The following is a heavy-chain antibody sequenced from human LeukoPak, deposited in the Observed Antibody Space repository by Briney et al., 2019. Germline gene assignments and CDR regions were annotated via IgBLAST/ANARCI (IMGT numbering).Heavy chain of an antibody. D-gene: IGHD5-18*01. CDR3: ARVDTAMGLRRYHFDY. CDR2: FDPEDGET. CDR1: GYTLTELS. V-gene: IGHV1-24*01. J-gene: IGHJ4*02. Sequence: ASVKVSCKVSGYTLTELSMHWVRQAPGKGLEWMGGFDPEDGETIYAQKFQGRVTMTEDTSTDTAYMELSSLRSEDTAVYYCARVDTAMGLRRYHFDYWGQGTLVTVSS.